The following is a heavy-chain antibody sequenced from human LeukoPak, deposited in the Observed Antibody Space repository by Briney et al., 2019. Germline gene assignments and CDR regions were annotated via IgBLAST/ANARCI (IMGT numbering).Heavy chain of an antibody. D-gene: IGHD6-13*01. Sequence: SETLSLTCTVSGGSISRSSYYWGWIRQPPGKGLEWIGSIYYSGSTYYNPSLKSRVTISVDTSKNQFSLKLSSVTAADTAVYYCARDTAAAGTLLIAFDIWGQGTMVTVSS. CDR3: ARDTAAAGTLLIAFDI. CDR1: GGSISRSSYY. J-gene: IGHJ3*02. CDR2: IYYSGST. V-gene: IGHV4-39*07.